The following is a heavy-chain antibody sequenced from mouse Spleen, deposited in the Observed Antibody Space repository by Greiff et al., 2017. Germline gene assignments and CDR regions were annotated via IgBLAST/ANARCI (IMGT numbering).Heavy chain of an antibody. Sequence: EVQRVESGGGLVKPGGSLKLSCAASGFTFSSYAMSWVRQTPEKRLEWVAAINSNGGSTYYPDTVKDRFTISRDNAKNTLYLQMSSLRSEDTALYYCARRVTGTGSLAYWGQGTLVTVSA. CDR1: GFTFSSYA. V-gene: IGHV5-6-2*01. CDR2: INSNGGST. J-gene: IGHJ3*01. D-gene: IGHD4-1*01. CDR3: ARRVTGTGSLAY.